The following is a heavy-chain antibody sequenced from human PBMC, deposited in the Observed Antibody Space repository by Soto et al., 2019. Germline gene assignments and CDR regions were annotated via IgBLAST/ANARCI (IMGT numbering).Heavy chain of an antibody. Sequence: QLQLQESGPGLVKPSGTLSLTCTVSGGSITSGRFYWGWVHQPPGETLEWIGTIYYDGTTYYNPSPKSRVTVSVDTSRNQFSLNLNSVTAADTAVYYCARDSAVARFFIWSQGTLVTVSS. CDR3: ARDSAVARFFI. CDR1: GGSITSGRFY. V-gene: IGHV4-39*02. CDR2: IYYDGTT. D-gene: IGHD1-26*01. J-gene: IGHJ4*02.